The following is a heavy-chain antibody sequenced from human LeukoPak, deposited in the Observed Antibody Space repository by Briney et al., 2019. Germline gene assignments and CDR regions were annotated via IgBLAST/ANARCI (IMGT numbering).Heavy chain of an antibody. V-gene: IGHV3-30*02. CDR2: IRYDGSNK. Sequence: GGSLRLSCAASGFTFSGYGLHWVRQAPGKGLEWVAFIRYDGSNKYYADSVKGRFTISRDNAENSLYLEMNSLRVEDTAIYYCVRDRGSYRPIDYWGQGTLVTVSS. J-gene: IGHJ4*02. CDR3: VRDRGSYRPIDY. CDR1: GFTFSGYG. D-gene: IGHD1-26*01.